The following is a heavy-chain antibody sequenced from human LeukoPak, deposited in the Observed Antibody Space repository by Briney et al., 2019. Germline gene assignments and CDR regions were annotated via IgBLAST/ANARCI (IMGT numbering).Heavy chain of an antibody. V-gene: IGHV1-2*05. D-gene: IGHD6-19*01. CDR2: INYNSGCT. CDR1: GDSLTGYI. J-gene: IGHJ5*02. CDR3: ARDVGITVAGNRWFDP. Sequence: ASAKVSCLDPGDSLTGYITHWGRDTPEERLGRMGQINYNSGCTNYAQKCQGRVTMTRDTSISTAYMELSRLRSDDTGLYYCARDVGITVAGNRWFDPWGQGTLVSVSS.